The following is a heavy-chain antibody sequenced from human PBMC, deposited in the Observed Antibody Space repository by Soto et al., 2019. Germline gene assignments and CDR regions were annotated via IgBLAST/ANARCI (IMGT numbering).Heavy chain of an antibody. CDR3: AGGNAGWGYYYYGMDV. D-gene: IGHD1-26*01. Sequence: QVQLVQSGAEVKKPGSSVKVSCKASGGTFSSYAISWVRQAPGQGLEWMGGIIPIFGTANYAQKFQGRVTITADKSTSPAYMELSSLRSEDTAVYYCAGGNAGWGYYYYGMDVWGQGTTVTVSS. CDR1: GGTFSSYA. V-gene: IGHV1-69*06. CDR2: IIPIFGTA. J-gene: IGHJ6*02.